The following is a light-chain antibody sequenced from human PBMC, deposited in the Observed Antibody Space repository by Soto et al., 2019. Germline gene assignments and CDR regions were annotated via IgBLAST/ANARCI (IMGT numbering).Light chain of an antibody. CDR2: AAS. Sequence: DIQMTQSPASLSASVGDRVIITCRASQGIRNDLGWYQQKVGKAPNRLIFAASSLQSGVPSRFSGSGSGTEFTLTISSLQPEDFGSYYCLQYNRYPRTFGQGTKVDIK. V-gene: IGKV1-17*01. CDR3: LQYNRYPRT. J-gene: IGKJ1*01. CDR1: QGIRND.